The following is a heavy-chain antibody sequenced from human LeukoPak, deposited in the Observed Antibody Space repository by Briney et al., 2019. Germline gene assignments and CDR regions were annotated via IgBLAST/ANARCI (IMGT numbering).Heavy chain of an antibody. Sequence: PGGCLRLSCAASGFTVGTKYMNWVRQSPGKGLEWVSILYSGGDAYYADSVKGRFTISRDNSRNTLSLQMNSLRVEDTAIYYCARVGDHYHWYLDLWGRGTLVSVST. CDR3: ARVGDHYHWYLDL. V-gene: IGHV3-53*01. CDR2: LYSGGDA. CDR1: GFTVGTKY. J-gene: IGHJ2*01. D-gene: IGHD3-10*01.